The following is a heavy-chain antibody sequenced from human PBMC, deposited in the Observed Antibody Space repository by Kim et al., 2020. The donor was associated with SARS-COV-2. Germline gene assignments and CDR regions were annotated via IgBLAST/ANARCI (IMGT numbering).Heavy chain of an antibody. J-gene: IGHJ4*02. CDR3: ARRRSSWYSHIDV. CDR2: ITTSSTYT. Sequence: GGSLRLSCAASGFTFSDYYMSWIRQAPGKGLECVSYITTSSTYTNYADSVKGRFTISRDNAENSLYLQMNSLRAGDAAVYYCARRRSSWYSHIDVWGQGTRVTVSS. V-gene: IGHV3-11*03. D-gene: IGHD6-13*01. CDR1: GFTFSDYY.